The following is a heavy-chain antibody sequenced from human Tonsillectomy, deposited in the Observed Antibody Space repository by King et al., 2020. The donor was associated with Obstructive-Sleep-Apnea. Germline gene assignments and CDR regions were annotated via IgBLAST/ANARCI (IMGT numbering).Heavy chain of an antibody. CDR1: GFTFSSYA. V-gene: IGHV3-30*04. CDR3: ARVAVGATGYFPH. CDR2: ISYDGSNK. D-gene: IGHD1-26*01. J-gene: IGHJ1*01. Sequence: QLVQSGGGVVQPGRSLRLSCAASGFTFSSYAMHWVRQAPGKGLEWVAVISYDGSNKYYADSVKGRFTISRDNSKNTLYLQMNSLRAEDTAVYYCARVAVGATGYFPHWGQGTLVTVSS.